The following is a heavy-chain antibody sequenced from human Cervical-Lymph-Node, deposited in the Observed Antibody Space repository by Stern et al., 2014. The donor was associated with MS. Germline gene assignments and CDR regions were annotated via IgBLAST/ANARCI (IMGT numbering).Heavy chain of an antibody. D-gene: IGHD3-22*01. CDR2: INSDSTYI. CDR1: GFNFEIYT. CDR3: AKFSPYDSSGYYVYNWFDP. J-gene: IGHJ5*02. V-gene: IGHV3-21*01. Sequence: EVHLVESGGGLLKPGGSLRLSCEASGFNFEIYTMNWVRQAPGRGLEWVSSINSDSTYIFYADSVKGRFTISRDNAKNSLFLQMNSLRAEDTAVYYCAKFSPYDSSGYYVYNWFDPWGQGTLVTVSS.